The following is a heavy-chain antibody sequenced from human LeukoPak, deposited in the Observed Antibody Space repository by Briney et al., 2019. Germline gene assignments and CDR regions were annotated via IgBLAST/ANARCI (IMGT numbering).Heavy chain of an antibody. CDR3: ALGAIFGVATYFDY. D-gene: IGHD3-3*02. J-gene: IGHJ4*02. Sequence: SVKVSCKASGGTFSSYAISWVRQAPGQGLEWMGGIIPIFGTANYAQKFQGRVTITTDESTSTAYMELSSLRSEDTAVYYCALGAIFGVATYFDYWGQGTLVTVSS. CDR1: GGTFSSYA. CDR2: IIPIFGTA. V-gene: IGHV1-69*05.